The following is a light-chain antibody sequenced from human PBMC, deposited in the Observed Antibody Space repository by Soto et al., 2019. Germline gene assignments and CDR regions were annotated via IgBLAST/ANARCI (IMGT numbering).Light chain of an antibody. J-gene: IGKJ4*01. Sequence: TQITQSPSTLSASVGDRVTITCRASQSISNWLAWYQQKPGKAPKLLISRASTLESGVPSRFSGSGSGTEFTLTISSLQPDDFSTYYCQQYVSVSLLTFGGGTKVDIK. CDR3: QQYVSVSLLT. CDR1: QSISNW. CDR2: RAS. V-gene: IGKV1-5*03.